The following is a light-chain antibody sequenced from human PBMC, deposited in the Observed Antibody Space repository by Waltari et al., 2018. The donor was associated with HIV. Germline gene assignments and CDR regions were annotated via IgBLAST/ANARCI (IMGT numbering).Light chain of an antibody. Sequence: SYVLTQPPSVSVAPGQTASITWGGNNIGSKGVHWYQQKPGQAPGLVVYDDSGRPSRIPERFSGSNSGNTATLTISTVEAGDEADYYCQVCDTSNDHPYVFGTGTKVTVL. J-gene: IGLJ1*01. CDR3: QVCDTSNDHPYV. CDR2: DDS. V-gene: IGLV3-21*02. CDR1: NIGSKG.